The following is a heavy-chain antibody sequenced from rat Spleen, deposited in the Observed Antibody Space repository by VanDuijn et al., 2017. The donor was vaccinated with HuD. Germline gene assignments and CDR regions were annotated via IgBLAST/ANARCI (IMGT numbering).Heavy chain of an antibody. CDR3: ARRHYGYTDYFDY. J-gene: IGHJ2*01. D-gene: IGHD1-11*01. V-gene: IGHV5-29*01. CDR2: ISYGDSSGHSGT. CDR1: GFTFSDYG. Sequence: EVQLVESGGGLVQPGRSLKLSCAASGFTFSDYGVAWVRQAPTTGLEWVATISYGDSSGHSGTYYRDSVKGRFTISRDNAKSTLSLQMYSLRSEDTATYYCARRHYGYTDYFDYWGQGVMVTVSS.